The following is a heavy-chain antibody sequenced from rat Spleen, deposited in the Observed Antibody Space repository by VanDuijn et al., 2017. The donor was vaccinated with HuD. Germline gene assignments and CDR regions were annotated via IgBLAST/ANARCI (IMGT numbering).Heavy chain of an antibody. D-gene: IGHD1-4*01. J-gene: IGHJ2*01. CDR2: ISSSNAT. CDR3: ARLGSRVQDY. CDR1: GFTFSSYG. V-gene: IGHV5-62*01. Sequence: AVQLVESGGGLVQPGKSLKLSCSASGFTFSSYGMHWIRQAPGKGLDWVAYISSSNATVYADAVKGRFTISRDNAKNSLYLQLNSLKSEDTAIFYCARLGSRVQDYWGQGVMVTVSS.